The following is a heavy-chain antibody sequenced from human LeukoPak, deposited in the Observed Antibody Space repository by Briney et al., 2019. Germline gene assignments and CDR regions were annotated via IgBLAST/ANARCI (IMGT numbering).Heavy chain of an antibody. Sequence: PSETLSLTCTVSGGSISSSSYYWGWIRQPPGKGLEWSGSIYYSGSTYYNPSLKSRVTISVDTSKNQFSLKLSSVTAADTAVYYCARDCSGGGNWFDPWGQGTLVTVSS. CDR1: GGSISSSSYY. J-gene: IGHJ5*02. CDR2: IYYSGST. CDR3: ARDCSGGGNWFDP. D-gene: IGHD2-15*01. V-gene: IGHV4-39*07.